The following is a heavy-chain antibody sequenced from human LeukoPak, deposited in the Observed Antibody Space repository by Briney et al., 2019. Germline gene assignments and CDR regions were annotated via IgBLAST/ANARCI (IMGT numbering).Heavy chain of an antibody. Sequence: PGGPLRLSCAASGFTFSNYWVHWLRQAPGKGLVWVSRINPDGSTIDYADSVKGRFTISRDNAKNTLYLQMNSLRAEDTAVYYCATAGNYRFDYWGQGTLVTVSS. V-gene: IGHV3-74*01. J-gene: IGHJ4*02. CDR2: INPDGSTI. CDR1: GFTFSNYW. D-gene: IGHD1-7*01. CDR3: ATAGNYRFDY.